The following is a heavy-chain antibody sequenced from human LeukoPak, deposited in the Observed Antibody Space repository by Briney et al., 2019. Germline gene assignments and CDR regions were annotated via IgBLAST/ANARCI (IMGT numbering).Heavy chain of an antibody. CDR1: GFTFSSYA. CDR2: ISGSGGST. CDR3: AKCSGSGIYYPFDY. D-gene: IGHD3-10*01. V-gene: IGHV3-23*01. Sequence: GGSLRLSCAASGFTFSSYAMSWVRQAPGKGLEWVSGISGSGGSTYYADSVKGRFTISRDNSKNTLSLQMNSLRADDTAVYYCAKCSGSGIYYPFDYWGQGTLVTVSS. J-gene: IGHJ4*02.